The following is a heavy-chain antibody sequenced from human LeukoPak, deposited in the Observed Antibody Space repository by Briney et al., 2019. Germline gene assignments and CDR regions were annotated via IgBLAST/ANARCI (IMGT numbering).Heavy chain of an antibody. CDR1: EFSVGSNY. CDR2: IYSGGST. J-gene: IGHJ4*02. Sequence: GGSLRLSCAASEFSVGSNYMTWVRQAPGKGLEWVSLIYSGGSTYYADSVKGRFTISRDNSKNTLYLQMNSLRAEDTAVYYCARSSWKISHYYDSSGYFDYWGQGTLVTVSS. D-gene: IGHD3-22*01. V-gene: IGHV3-66*01. CDR3: ARSSWKISHYYDSSGYFDY.